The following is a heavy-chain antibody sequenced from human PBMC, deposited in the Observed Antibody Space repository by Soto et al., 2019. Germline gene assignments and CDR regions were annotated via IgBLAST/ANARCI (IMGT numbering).Heavy chain of an antibody. CDR3: ARDVSLHGDFDQ. D-gene: IGHD4-17*01. V-gene: IGHV1-69*04. J-gene: IGHJ4*02. CDR1: ADTFNSHT. Sequence: QVHLVQSGAEVKKPGSSVKVSCEASADTFNSHTLSWVRQAPGQGLEWMGRIIPSLDMANYAQNFQGRVTITADKSTNTAYMELSSLRSEDTAIYYCARDVSLHGDFDQWGQGALVTVSS. CDR2: IIPSLDMA.